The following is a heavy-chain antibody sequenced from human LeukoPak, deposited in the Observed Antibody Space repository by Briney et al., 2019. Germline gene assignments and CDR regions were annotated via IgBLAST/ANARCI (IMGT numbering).Heavy chain of an antibody. J-gene: IGHJ3*02. CDR1: GYSFTSYW. V-gene: IGHV5-51*01. Sequence: GESLKISCQGSGYSFTSYWIGWVRQMPGKGLEWMGIIYPGDSDTRYSPSFQGQVTISADKSISTAYLQWSSLKASDTAMYYCASKYYDILTGTLTDAFDIWGQGTMVTVSS. CDR3: ASKYYDILTGTLTDAFDI. D-gene: IGHD3-9*01. CDR2: IYPGDSDT.